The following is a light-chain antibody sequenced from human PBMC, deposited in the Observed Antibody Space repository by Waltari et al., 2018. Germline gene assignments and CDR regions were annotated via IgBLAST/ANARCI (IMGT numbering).Light chain of an antibody. J-gene: IGLJ3*02. V-gene: IGLV1-44*01. Sequence: QSVLTQPPSASGTPGQRVTIPCSGGTSNIGRNNVQGYQHLPGTAPKLLIHSNDERPSGVPDRFSGSKSGTSASLAISGLQSEDEVDYFCATWDDSLGGPVFGGGTKLTVL. CDR1: TSNIGRNN. CDR3: ATWDDSLGGPV. CDR2: SND.